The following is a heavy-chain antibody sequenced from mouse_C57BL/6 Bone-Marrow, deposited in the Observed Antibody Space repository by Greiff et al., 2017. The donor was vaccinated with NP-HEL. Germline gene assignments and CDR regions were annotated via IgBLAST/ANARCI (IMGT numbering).Heavy chain of an antibody. V-gene: IGHV12-3*01. J-gene: IGHJ3*01. D-gene: IGHD3-2*02. Sequence: VQLVESGPGLVKPSQSLFLTCSITGFPITSGYYWIWIRQSPGKPLEWMGYITHSGETFYNPSLQSPISITRETSKNQFFLQLNSVTTEDTAMYYCAGDIDSSGPAWFAYWGQGTLVTVSA. CDR3: AGDIDSSGPAWFAY. CDR1: GFPITSGYY. CDR2: ITHSGET.